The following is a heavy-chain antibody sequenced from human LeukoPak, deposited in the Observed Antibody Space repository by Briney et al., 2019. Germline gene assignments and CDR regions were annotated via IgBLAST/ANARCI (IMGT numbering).Heavy chain of an antibody. CDR3: ARGNQDAFDI. V-gene: IGHV4-4*09. CDR2: IYTSGST. CDR1: GGSISNYY. J-gene: IGHJ3*02. Sequence: SETLSLTCTVSGGSISNYYWSWIRQPPGKGLEWIGYIYTSGSTNYNPSLKSRVTISVDTSKNQVSLKVSSVTDADTGVYYCARGNQDAFDIWGQGTMVTVSS.